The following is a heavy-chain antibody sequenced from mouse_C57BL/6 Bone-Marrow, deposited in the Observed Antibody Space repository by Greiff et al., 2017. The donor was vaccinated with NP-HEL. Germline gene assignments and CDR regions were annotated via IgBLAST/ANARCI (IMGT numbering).Heavy chain of an antibody. J-gene: IGHJ4*01. CDR1: GYTFTDYY. Sequence: VQLQQSGPELVKPGASVKISCKASGYTFTDYYMNWVKQSHGKSLEWIGDINPNNGGTSYNQKFKGKATLTVDKSSSTAYMELRSLTSEDSAVYYCARNYGSSFYYYAMDYWGQGTSVTVSS. D-gene: IGHD1-1*01. V-gene: IGHV1-26*01. CDR3: ARNYGSSFYYYAMDY. CDR2: INPNNGGT.